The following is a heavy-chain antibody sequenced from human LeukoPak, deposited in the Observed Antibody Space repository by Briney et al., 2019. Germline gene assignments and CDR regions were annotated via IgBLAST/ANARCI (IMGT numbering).Heavy chain of an antibody. J-gene: IGHJ4*02. CDR2: IYYSGST. CDR1: GGSISSGDYY. CDR3: ASEDTAMVTVVSGNY. Sequence: TSETLSLTCTVSGGSISSGDYYWSWIRQPPGKGLEWIGYIYYSGSTYYNPSLKSRVTISVDTSKNRFSLKLSSVTAADTAVYYCASEDTAMVTVVSGNYWGQGTLVTVSS. D-gene: IGHD5-18*01. V-gene: IGHV4-30-4*01.